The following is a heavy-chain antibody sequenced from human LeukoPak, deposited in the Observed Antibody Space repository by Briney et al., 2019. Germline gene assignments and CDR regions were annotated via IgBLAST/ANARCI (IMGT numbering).Heavy chain of an antibody. CDR3: AKFPYSSGNCPY. Sequence: GGSLRLSCAASGFTVSSKYMSWVRQAPGKGLEWVAFIRYDGSNKYYADSVKGRFTISRDNSKNTLYLQMNSLRAEDTAVYYCAKFPYSSGNCPYWGQGTLVTVSS. D-gene: IGHD6-19*01. CDR2: IRYDGSNK. CDR1: GFTVSSKY. J-gene: IGHJ4*02. V-gene: IGHV3-30*02.